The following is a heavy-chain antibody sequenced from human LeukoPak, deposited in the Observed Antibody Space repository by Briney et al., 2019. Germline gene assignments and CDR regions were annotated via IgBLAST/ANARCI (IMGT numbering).Heavy chain of an antibody. V-gene: IGHV1-2*02. Sequence: ASVKVSCKASGYIFTGYYMQWVRQAPGQGLEWMGWINPNSGGTTYAQKFQGRVTMTRDTSISTAYMELSRLRSDDTAVYYCARDHCTSTGCYEDYYYGMDVWGQGTTVTVSS. CDR3: ARDHCTSTGCYEDYYYGMDV. CDR2: INPNSGGT. CDR1: GYIFTGYY. J-gene: IGHJ6*02. D-gene: IGHD2-2*01.